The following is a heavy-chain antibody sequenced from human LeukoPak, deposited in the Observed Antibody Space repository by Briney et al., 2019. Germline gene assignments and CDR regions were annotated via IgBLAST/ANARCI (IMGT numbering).Heavy chain of an antibody. CDR2: IKQDGSEK. Sequence: GGSLRLSCEASGFTFSNYWMTWVRQAPGKGLEWVANIKQDGSEKNYVDSVKGRFSISRDNAKNSLYLQMNSLRAEDTAMYYCGRVVGSKCYDCVDFWGQGTLITVSS. CDR3: GRVVGSKCYDCVDF. D-gene: IGHD5-12*01. J-gene: IGHJ4*02. V-gene: IGHV3-7*01. CDR1: GFTFSNYW.